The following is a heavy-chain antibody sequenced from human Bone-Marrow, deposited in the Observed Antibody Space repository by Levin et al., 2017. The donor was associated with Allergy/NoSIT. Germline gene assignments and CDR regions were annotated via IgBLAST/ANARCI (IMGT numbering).Heavy chain of an antibody. CDR2: ISSSGSTI. J-gene: IGHJ4*02. V-gene: IGHV3-11*01. CDR3: ARSAEQWLASLIFDY. Sequence: PGGSLRLSCAASGFTFSDYYMSWIRQAPGKGLEWVSYISSSGSTIYYADSVKGRFTISRDNAKNSLYLQMNSLRAEDTAVYYCARSAEQWLASLIFDYWGQGTLVTVSS. CDR1: GFTFSDYY. D-gene: IGHD6-19*01.